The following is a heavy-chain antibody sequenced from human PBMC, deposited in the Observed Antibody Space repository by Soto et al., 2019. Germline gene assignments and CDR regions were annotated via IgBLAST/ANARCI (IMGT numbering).Heavy chain of an antibody. D-gene: IGHD3-10*01. Sequence: QVQLQESGPGLVKPSGTLSLTCAVSSGSIISSHWWNWVRQPPGKGLEWIGQIYHSGSTNYNPSLGSRVTISVDKSKNHFSLEVTSVTAADTAFYYCARLSGGNGMDVWGQGATVSVSS. V-gene: IGHV4-4*02. CDR3: ARLSGGNGMDV. CDR2: IYHSGST. CDR1: SGSIISSHW. J-gene: IGHJ6*02.